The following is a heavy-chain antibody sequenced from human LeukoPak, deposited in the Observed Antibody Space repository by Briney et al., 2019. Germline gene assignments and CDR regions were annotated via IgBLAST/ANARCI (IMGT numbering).Heavy chain of an antibody. V-gene: IGHV1-69*02. J-gene: IGHJ4*02. CDR3: CGDRARRYYDSSGYQPFDY. CDR2: IIPILGIA. Sequence: SVKVSCKASGGTFSSYTISWGRQAPGQGLEWMGRIIPILGIADYAQKFQGRVTITADKSTSTASMELSSLRSEDPAVSYCCGDRARRYYDSSGYQPFDYWGQGTLVTVSS. CDR1: GGTFSSYT. D-gene: IGHD3-22*01.